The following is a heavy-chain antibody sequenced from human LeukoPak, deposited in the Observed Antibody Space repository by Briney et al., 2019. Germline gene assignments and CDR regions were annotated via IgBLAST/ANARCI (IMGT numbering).Heavy chain of an antibody. D-gene: IGHD6-19*01. V-gene: IGHV1-69*05. Sequence: GASVKVSCKASGGTFSSYAISWVRQAPGQGLEWMGRIIPIFGTANYAQKFQGRVTITTDESTSTAYMELSSLGSEDTAVYYCARERSSGRDSPPDYWGQGTLVAVSS. J-gene: IGHJ4*02. CDR2: IIPIFGTA. CDR3: ARERSSGRDSPPDY. CDR1: GGTFSSYA.